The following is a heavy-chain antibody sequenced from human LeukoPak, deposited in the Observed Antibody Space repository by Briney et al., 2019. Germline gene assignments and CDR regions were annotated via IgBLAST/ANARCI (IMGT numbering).Heavy chain of an antibody. J-gene: IGHJ5*02. CDR3: VREAGYCASVCLKSNWFDP. CDR2: ISNGNT. CDR1: GFPFSNHA. Sequence: GGSLRLSCAASGFPFSNHAMSWVRQPPGKGLEWVSAISNGNTYYADSVRGRFSISRDDSKNMVYLQMNSLRVEDTARYYCVREAGYCASVCLKSNWFDPWGQGTLVTVSS. D-gene: IGHD2-21*02. V-gene: IGHV3-23*01.